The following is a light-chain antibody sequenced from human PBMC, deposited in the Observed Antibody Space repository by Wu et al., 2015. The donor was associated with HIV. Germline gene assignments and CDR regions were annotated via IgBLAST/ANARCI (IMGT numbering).Light chain of an antibody. Sequence: SLSASLEDRVTISCQASQDIYHYLNWYQQKPGKRPKASDLRWIQFGTRGPTGLSGSGSGTNFTFTISSLQPEDIATYYCQQYKSLPITFGGGTKVEIK. J-gene: IGKJ4*01. CDR2: WI. V-gene: IGKV1-33*01. CDR1: QDIYHY. CDR3: QQYKSLPIT.